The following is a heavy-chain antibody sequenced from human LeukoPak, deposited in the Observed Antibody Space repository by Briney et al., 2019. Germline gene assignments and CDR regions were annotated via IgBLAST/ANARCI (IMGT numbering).Heavy chain of an antibody. Sequence: SETLSLTCAVYGGSFSGYYWGWIRQPPGKGLEWIGEINHSGSTNYNPSLKSRVTISVDTSKNQFSLKLSSMTAADTAVYYCAGSSSWYDPLDYWGQGTLVTVSS. CDR1: GGSFSGYY. D-gene: IGHD6-13*01. V-gene: IGHV4-34*01. J-gene: IGHJ4*02. CDR3: AGSSSWYDPLDY. CDR2: INHSGST.